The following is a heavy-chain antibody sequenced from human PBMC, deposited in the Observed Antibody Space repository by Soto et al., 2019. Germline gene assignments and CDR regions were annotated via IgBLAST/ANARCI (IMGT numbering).Heavy chain of an antibody. CDR2: ISSSSSYI. D-gene: IGHD2-15*01. V-gene: IGHV3-21*01. Sequence: GGSLRLSCAASGFTFSSYSMNWVRQAPGKGLEWVSSISSSSSYIYYADSVKGRFTISRDNAKNSLYLQMNSLRAEDTAVYYGERDRNGAASFDVWGQGTLVTVSS. CDR3: ERDRNGAASFDV. J-gene: IGHJ4*02. CDR1: GFTFSSYS.